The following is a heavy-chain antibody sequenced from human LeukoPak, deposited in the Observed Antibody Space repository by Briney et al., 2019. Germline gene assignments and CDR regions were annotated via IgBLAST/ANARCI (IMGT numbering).Heavy chain of an antibody. CDR2: IYYSGNT. CDR3: ARHEMARWAFDI. D-gene: IGHD5-24*01. J-gene: IGHJ3*02. V-gene: IGHV4-59*08. CDR1: GGSISSYY. Sequence: SETLSLTCTVSGGSISSYYWSWIRQPPGKGLEWIGYIYYSGNTNYNPSLKSRVTISVDTSKNQFSLKLSSVTAADTAVYYCARHEMARWAFDIWGQGTMVTVSS.